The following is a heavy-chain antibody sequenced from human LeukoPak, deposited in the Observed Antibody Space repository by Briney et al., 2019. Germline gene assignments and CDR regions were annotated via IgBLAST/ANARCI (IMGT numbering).Heavy chain of an antibody. D-gene: IGHD5-12*01. J-gene: IGHJ5*02. V-gene: IGHV3-23*01. Sequence: GGSLRLSCAASGFTFSNYAMSWVRQAPGKGLEWVSAISGSGSNTYYADSAKGRFTISRDNSKDTLYLLMASLKAEDTAVYYCAKARTTHNWFDPWGQGTLVTVSS. CDR1: GFTFSNYA. CDR3: AKARTTHNWFDP. CDR2: ISGSGSNT.